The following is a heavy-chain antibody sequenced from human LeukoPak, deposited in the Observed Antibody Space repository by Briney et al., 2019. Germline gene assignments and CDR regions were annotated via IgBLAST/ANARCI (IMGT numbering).Heavy chain of an antibody. CDR1: GYTFTSYD. D-gene: IGHD6-13*01. V-gene: IGHV1-8*01. Sequence: ASVKVSCKASGYTFTSYDINWVRQATGQGLEWMGWMNPNSGNTGYAQKFQGRVTMTRNTPISTAYMELSSLRSEDTAVYYCARSYSSSWFARGSCDYWGQGTQVTVSS. J-gene: IGHJ4*02. CDR2: MNPNSGNT. CDR3: ARSYSSSWFARGSCDY.